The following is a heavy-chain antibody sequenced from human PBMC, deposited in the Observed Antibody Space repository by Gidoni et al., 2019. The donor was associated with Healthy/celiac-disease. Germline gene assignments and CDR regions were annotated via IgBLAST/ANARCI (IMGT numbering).Heavy chain of an antibody. CDR3: ARLVDPHYYDYMDV. CDR2: SSGSGGST. V-gene: IGHV3-23*01. D-gene: IGHD2-21*01. CDR1: GFTFSSYA. Sequence: EVQLLESGGGLVQPGGFLRLSCSASGFTFSSYAMSWVRQAPGKGLEWVSASSGSGGSTYDADSVKGRFTISRDNSKNKLYLQMNSRRAEDTAVYYCARLVDPHYYDYMDVWGKGTTVTVSS. J-gene: IGHJ6*03.